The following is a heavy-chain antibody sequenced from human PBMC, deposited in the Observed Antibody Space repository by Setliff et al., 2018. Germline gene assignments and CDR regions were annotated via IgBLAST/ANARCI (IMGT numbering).Heavy chain of an antibody. CDR2: INTNSGTT. D-gene: IGHD2-2*02. CDR1: GYSFTNYD. CDR3: ARGYCNTTTCSTSPQYYYLDV. J-gene: IGHJ6*03. Sequence: ASVKVSCKASGYSFTNYDINWVRQVTGQGLEWLGWINTNSGTTGRAQKFQDRVTLTRDPAITTAYMELSSLRSDDSAVYYCARGYCNTTTCSTSPQYYYLDVWDKGTTVTVSS. V-gene: IGHV1-8*02.